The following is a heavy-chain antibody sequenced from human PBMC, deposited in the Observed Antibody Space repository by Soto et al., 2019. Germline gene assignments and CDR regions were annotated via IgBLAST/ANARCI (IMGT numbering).Heavy chain of an antibody. CDR1: GFTFSGSA. J-gene: IGHJ6*02. V-gene: IGHV3-73*01. D-gene: IGHD2-2*01. Sequence: EVQLVESGGGLVQPGGSLKLSCAASGFTFSGSAMHWVRQASGKGLEWVGRIRSKANSYATAYAASVKGRFTISRDDSKNTAYLQMNRLKTEDTAVYYCTGIVLVPAATNYYYYYGMDVWGQGTTVTVSS. CDR3: TGIVLVPAATNYYYYYGMDV. CDR2: IRSKANSYAT.